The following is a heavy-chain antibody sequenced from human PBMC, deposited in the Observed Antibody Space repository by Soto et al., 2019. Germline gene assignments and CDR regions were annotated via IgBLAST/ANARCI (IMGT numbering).Heavy chain of an antibody. J-gene: IGHJ4*02. CDR2: IDYSGST. V-gene: IGHV4-59*08. CDR1: GGSASSYY. D-gene: IGHD4-4*01. CDR3: ARHSNRNYGLYYFGY. Sequence: PSETLCLNCTVFGGSASSYYWSWLRHSPGKGLVWIGYIDYSGSTQYKPSLMSRGPKSVDTSKNQFPLKVSSATAADTAVYYCARHSNRNYGLYYFGYWGLGALVTVSS.